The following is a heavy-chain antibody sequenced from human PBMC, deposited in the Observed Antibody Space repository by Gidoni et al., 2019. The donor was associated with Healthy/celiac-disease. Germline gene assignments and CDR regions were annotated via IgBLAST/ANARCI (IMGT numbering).Heavy chain of an antibody. CDR3: ARERSGMGWFDP. Sequence: QVQLVQSGAEVKKPGASVKVSCKASGYTFTGYYMHWVRQAPGQRLEWMGWINPNSGGTNYAQKFQGRVTMTRDTSISTAYMDLSRLISDDTAVYYCARERSGMGWFDPWGQGTLVTVSS. J-gene: IGHJ5*02. CDR1: GYTFTGYY. CDR2: INPNSGGT. V-gene: IGHV1-2*02. D-gene: IGHD3-10*01.